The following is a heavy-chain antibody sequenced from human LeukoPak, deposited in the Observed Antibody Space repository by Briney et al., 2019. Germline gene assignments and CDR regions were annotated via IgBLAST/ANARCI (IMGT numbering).Heavy chain of an antibody. CDR2: MNPNSGNT. D-gene: IGHD1-26*01. CDR1: GYTFTSYD. CDR3: ARAPEWGKSNFYYYMDV. J-gene: IGHJ6*03. V-gene: IGHV1-8*01. Sequence: VASVKVSCKASGYTFTSYDINWVRQATGQGLEWMGWMNPNSGNTGYGQKFQGRVTMTRNTSISTAYMELTSLKSEDPAVYYCARAPEWGKSNFYYYMDVWGKGTTVTVSS.